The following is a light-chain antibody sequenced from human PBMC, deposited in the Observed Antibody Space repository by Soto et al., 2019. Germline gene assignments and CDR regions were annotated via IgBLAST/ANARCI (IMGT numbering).Light chain of an antibody. Sequence: SVLTQPPSVSGAPGQRVTISCTVSSSNIGAGYDVHWYHQLPGTAPKLLIYGNNNRPSGVPDRFSGSRSGTSASLAITGLQAEDEADYYCQSYDSSLSVWVFGGGTKLTVL. V-gene: IGLV1-40*01. J-gene: IGLJ3*02. CDR3: QSYDSSLSVWV. CDR2: GNN. CDR1: SSNIGAGYD.